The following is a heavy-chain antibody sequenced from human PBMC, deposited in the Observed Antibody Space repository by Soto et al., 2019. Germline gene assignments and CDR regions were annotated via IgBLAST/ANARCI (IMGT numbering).Heavy chain of an antibody. V-gene: IGHV4-38-2*01. Sequence: SETLSLTCAVSGYSISSGYYWGWIRQPPGKGLEWIGSIYHSGSTYYNPSLKSRVTISVDTSKNQFSLKLSSVTAADTAVYYCARDIVVVPAAPPAGWFDPWGQGTLVTAPQ. CDR1: GYSISSGYY. J-gene: IGHJ5*02. CDR2: IYHSGST. CDR3: ARDIVVVPAAPPAGWFDP. D-gene: IGHD2-2*01.